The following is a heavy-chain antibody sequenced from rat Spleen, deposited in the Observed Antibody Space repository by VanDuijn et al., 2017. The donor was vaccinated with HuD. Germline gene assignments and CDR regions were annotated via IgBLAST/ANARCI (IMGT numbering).Heavy chain of an antibody. CDR3: AKNIYSSSYIYYFDY. D-gene: IGHD1-2*01. V-gene: IGHV5-7*01. CDR1: GFTFSDYN. CDR2: ITYDGSST. Sequence: EVQLVESGGGLVQPGRSLKLSCAASGFTFSDYNMAWVRQAPKKGLEWVAIITYDGSSTYYRDSVKGRFTISRDNVESTLYLQMDSLRSEDTATYYCAKNIYSSSYIYYFDYWGQGVMVTVSS. J-gene: IGHJ2*01.